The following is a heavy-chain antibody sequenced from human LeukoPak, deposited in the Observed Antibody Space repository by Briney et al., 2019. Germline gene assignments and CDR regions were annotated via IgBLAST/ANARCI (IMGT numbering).Heavy chain of an antibody. J-gene: IGHJ4*02. CDR3: ASQGYYYGSGSYYFDY. D-gene: IGHD3-10*01. CDR2: ISSSGSNI. V-gene: IGHV3-48*03. Sequence: GGSLRLSCAASGFTFSSYEMNWVRQAPGKGLEGVSYISSSGSNIYYADSVKGRFTISRDNAKNSLYLQMNSLRAEDTAVYYCASQGYYYGSGSYYFDYWGQGTLVTVSS. CDR1: GFTFSSYE.